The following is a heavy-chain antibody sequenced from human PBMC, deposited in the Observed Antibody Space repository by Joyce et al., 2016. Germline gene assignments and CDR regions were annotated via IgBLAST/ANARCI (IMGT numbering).Heavy chain of an antibody. CDR3: ARVKGYSYGYVIDF. CDR1: GFTVITSY. Sequence: EVQLVESGGDLVQPGGSLRLSCAASGFTVITSYMSWVRQATGKGLEWVSVIHSAGTAYYADSVKGRFTFSRDTSKNTLFLQMNTLRPEDTGVYYCARVKGYSYGYVIDFWGQGTQVTVSS. V-gene: IGHV3-66*02. CDR2: IHSAGTA. D-gene: IGHD5-18*01. J-gene: IGHJ4*02.